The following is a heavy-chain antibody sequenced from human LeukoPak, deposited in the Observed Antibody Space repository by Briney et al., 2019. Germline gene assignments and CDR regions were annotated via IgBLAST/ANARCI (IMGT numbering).Heavy chain of an antibody. CDR1: GFTFSSYA. CDR2: ITGSGANT. J-gene: IGHJ4*02. Sequence: GGSLRLSCAASGFTFSSYAMSWVRQAPGKGLEWVSAITGSGANTYYADSVKGRFTISRDNSKNTLYLQMNSLRAEDTAVYYCAKAKEDGYNGDYWGQGTLVTVSS. V-gene: IGHV3-23*01. CDR3: AKAKEDGYNGDY. D-gene: IGHD5-24*01.